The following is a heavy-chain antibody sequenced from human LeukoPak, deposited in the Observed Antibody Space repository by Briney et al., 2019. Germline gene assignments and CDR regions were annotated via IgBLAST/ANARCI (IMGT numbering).Heavy chain of an antibody. V-gene: IGHV5-51*01. J-gene: IGHJ4*02. CDR3: ARRGVTSEEYDY. D-gene: IGHD2-21*02. CDR2: FYPGGSDT. Sequence: GESLKISCTGSGCSFNGYWIRWVRQMAGKKLVWLGIFYPGGSDTRYSPSFQGQVTISGEKSISTAYLQWSSLKASDSGMYYCARRGVTSEEYDYWGQGTLVTVSS. CDR1: GCSFNGYW.